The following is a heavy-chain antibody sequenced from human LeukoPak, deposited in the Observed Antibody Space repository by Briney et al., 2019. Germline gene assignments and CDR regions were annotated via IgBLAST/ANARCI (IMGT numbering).Heavy chain of an antibody. CDR1: GGSISSGSYY. CDR2: IYTSGST. D-gene: IGHD2-15*01. V-gene: IGHV4-61*02. CDR3: ARGTPKVYYYYYMDV. Sequence: PSQTLSLTCTVSGGSISSGSYYWSCIRQPAGKGLEWIGRIYTSGSTNYNPSLKSRVTISVDTSKNQFSLKLSSVTAAGTAVYYCARGTPKVYYYYYMDVWGKGTTVTVSS. J-gene: IGHJ6*03.